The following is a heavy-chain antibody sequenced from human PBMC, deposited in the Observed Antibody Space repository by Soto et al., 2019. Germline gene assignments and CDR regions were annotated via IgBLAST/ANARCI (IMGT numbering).Heavy chain of an antibody. CDR2: IGGSSGST. D-gene: IGHD2-2*01. CDR3: AKDRSSTSCYAFDY. J-gene: IGHJ4*02. V-gene: IGHV3-23*01. CDR1: GFTFRSYA. Sequence: PAGSMRLACAASGFTFRSYAMSWVRQAPGKGLEWVSAIGGSSGSTDYADSVKGRFTISRDNSKNTLFLQMNSLRAEDTAVYYCAKDRSSTSCYAFDYWGQGTLVTVSS.